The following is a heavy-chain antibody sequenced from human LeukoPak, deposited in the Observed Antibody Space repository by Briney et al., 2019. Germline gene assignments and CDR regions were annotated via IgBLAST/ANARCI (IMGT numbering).Heavy chain of an antibody. J-gene: IGHJ4*02. CDR1: GSSISSYY. D-gene: IGHD6-19*01. Sequence: SETLSLTCTVSGSSISSYYWSWIRQPPGKGLEWIGCIFYSGTTNYNPSLKSRVTISVDTSKNQFSLKLSSVTAADTAVYYCARVVKAVATGAEIDYWGQGTLVTVSS. V-gene: IGHV4-59*01. CDR3: ARVVKAVATGAEIDY. CDR2: IFYSGTT.